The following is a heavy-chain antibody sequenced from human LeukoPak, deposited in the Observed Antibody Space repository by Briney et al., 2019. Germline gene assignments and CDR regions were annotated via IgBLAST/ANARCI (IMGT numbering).Heavy chain of an antibody. CDR2: ISSSSSTI. V-gene: IGHV3-48*02. D-gene: IGHD2-21*02. CDR1: GFTFSSYS. J-gene: IGHJ5*02. Sequence: GGSLRLSCAASGFTFSSYSMNWVRQAPGKGLEWVSYISSSSSTIYYVDSVKGRFTISRDNAKNSLYLQMNSLRDEDTAVYYCARARLVTKVCWFDPWGQGTLVTVSS. CDR3: ARARLVTKVCWFDP.